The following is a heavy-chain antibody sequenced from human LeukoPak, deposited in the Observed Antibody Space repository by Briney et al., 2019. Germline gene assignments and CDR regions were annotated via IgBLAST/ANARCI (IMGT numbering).Heavy chain of an antibody. CDR3: ARSRRGRFDY. CDR1: GGSISSYY. J-gene: IGHJ4*02. Sequence: SETLSLTCTVSGGSISSYYWSWIRQPPGKGLEWIGHIYYSGSTNYNPSLKSRVTISVDTSKNQFSLKLSSVTAADTAVYYCARSRRGRFDYWGQGTLVTVSS. CDR2: IYYSGST. V-gene: IGHV4-59*01.